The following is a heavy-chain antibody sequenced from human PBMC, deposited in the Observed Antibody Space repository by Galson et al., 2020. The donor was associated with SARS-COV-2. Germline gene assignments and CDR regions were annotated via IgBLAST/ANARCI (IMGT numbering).Heavy chain of an antibody. V-gene: IGHV4-61*02. CDR1: GGSISSGSYY. CDR3: ARGPYCSSTSCYELNWFDP. D-gene: IGHD2-2*01. CDR2: IYTSGST. J-gene: IGHJ5*02. Sequence: SETLSLTCTVSGGSISSGSYYWSWIRQPAGKGLEWIGRIYTSGSTNYNPSLKSRVTISVDTSKNQFSLKLSSVTAADTAVYYCARGPYCSSTSCYELNWFDPWGQGTLVTVSS.